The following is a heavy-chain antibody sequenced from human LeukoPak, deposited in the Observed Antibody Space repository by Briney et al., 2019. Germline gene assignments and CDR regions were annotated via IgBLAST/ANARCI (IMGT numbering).Heavy chain of an antibody. V-gene: IGHV1-2*02. D-gene: IGHD3-22*01. CDR3: AIASYDSSGFELDY. Sequence: ASVKASCKASGYTFTGYYMHWVRQAPGQGLEWMGWINPNSGGTNYAQKFQGRVTMTRDTSISTAYMEMSRLRSDDTAVYYCAIASYDSSGFELDYWGQGTLVTVSS. CDR2: INPNSGGT. CDR1: GYTFTGYY. J-gene: IGHJ4*02.